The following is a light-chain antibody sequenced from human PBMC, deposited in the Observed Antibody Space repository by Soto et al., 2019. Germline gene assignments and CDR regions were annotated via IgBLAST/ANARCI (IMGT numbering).Light chain of an antibody. Sequence: DIVMTQSPDSLAVSLGERATINCKSSQSVLYSSNNKNYLAWYQQKPGQSPKLLIYWASTRESGVPDRFSGSGSGTDFTLTISRLEPEDFAVYYCQQYGSSLFTFGPGTKVDIK. V-gene: IGKV4-1*01. CDR1: QSVLYSSNNKNY. CDR2: WAS. J-gene: IGKJ3*01. CDR3: QQYGSSLFT.